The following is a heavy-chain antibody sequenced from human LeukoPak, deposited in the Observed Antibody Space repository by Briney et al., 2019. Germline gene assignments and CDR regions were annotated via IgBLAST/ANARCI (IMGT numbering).Heavy chain of an antibody. V-gene: IGHV3-7*01. CDR2: IKQDGSEK. D-gene: IGHD2-15*01. CDR3: ARDKISSGGPAFDI. J-gene: IGHJ3*02. CDR1: GFTFSSYW. Sequence: PGGSLRLSCAASGFTFSSYWMSWVRQAPGKGLEWVANIKQDGSEKYYVDSVKGRFTISRDNAKNSLYLQMNSLRAEDTAVYYCARDKISSGGPAFDIWGQGTMVTVSS.